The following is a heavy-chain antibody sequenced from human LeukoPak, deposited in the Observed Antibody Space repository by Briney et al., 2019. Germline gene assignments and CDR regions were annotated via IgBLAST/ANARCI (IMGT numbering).Heavy chain of an antibody. CDR3: XXXXYGSFPPKNFDY. CDR1: GFTVSSHY. Sequence: GGSLRLSCAASGFTVSSHYISWVRQAPGKGLEWVSIIYSGGSTYYADSVKGRFTISRDNSKNTLYLQMNSLRAEDTAVYYCXXXXYGSFPPKNFDYWGQGTLVTVSS. D-gene: IGHD3-10*01. J-gene: IGHJ4*02. V-gene: IGHV3-66*01. CDR2: IYSGGST.